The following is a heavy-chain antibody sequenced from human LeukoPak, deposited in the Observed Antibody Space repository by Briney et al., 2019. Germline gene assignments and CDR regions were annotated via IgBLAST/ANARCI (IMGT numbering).Heavy chain of an antibody. D-gene: IGHD2-2*02. CDR1: GNTFTSYG. CDR2: ISTYNGNT. CDR3: ASWAGYCSSANCYTTSLDY. V-gene: IGHV1-18*01. J-gene: IGHJ4*02. Sequence: ASVKVSCKASGNTFTSYGITWVRQAPGQGLEWMGWISTYNGNTNYAQKLQDRVTMTTETSTSTAYMELRSLRSDDTAVYYCASWAGYCSSANCYTTSLDYWGQGTLVSVSS.